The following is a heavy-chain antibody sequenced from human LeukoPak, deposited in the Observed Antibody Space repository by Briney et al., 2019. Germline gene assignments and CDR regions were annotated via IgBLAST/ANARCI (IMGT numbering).Heavy chain of an antibody. CDR3: ARGRGATVITNFDY. CDR1: GYTFTGYW. D-gene: IGHD4-23*01. J-gene: IGHJ4*02. V-gene: IGHV5-51*01. Sequence: SGESLKISCKSSGYTFTGYWIGWVRQMPGKGLEWMGIILSGDSDTRYSPSFQGQVTMSADKSINTAYLQWGSLKASDTAMYYCARGRGATVITNFDYWGQGTLVSVSS. CDR2: ILSGDSDT.